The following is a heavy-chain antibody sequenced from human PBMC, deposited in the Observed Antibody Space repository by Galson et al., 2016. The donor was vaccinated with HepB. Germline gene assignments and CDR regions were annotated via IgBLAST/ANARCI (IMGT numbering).Heavy chain of an antibody. Sequence: PALVKPTQTLTLTCKYSGFSLNNAALGVAWIRQPPGKAPEWLAVIHGDDVKRHSPSLENKLPITNETSKNQVILTMTVMDPVDTATYYCARSPWDIDCYGRVFDSWGRGTMVTVS. CDR3: ARSPWDIDCYGRVFDS. CDR2: IHGDDVK. V-gene: IGHV2-5*02. D-gene: IGHD2-21*02. CDR1: GFSLNNAALG. J-gene: IGHJ3*02.